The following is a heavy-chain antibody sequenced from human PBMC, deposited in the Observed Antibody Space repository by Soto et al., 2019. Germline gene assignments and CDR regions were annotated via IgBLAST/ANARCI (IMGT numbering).Heavy chain of an antibody. V-gene: IGHV4-39*01. CDR1: GDSMAISDFL. D-gene: IGHD2-2*01. Sequence: SETLSLTCTVSGDSMAISDFLWGWLRQPPGKGLEWIGGIYKSGLADYNPSLRRRASVSVDTSRNQLFLNLTSMTAADTAIYYCPRPIYAHSAFAVWGQGKLVTVSS. J-gene: IGHJ3*01. CDR3: PRPIYAHSAFAV. CDR2: IYKSGLA.